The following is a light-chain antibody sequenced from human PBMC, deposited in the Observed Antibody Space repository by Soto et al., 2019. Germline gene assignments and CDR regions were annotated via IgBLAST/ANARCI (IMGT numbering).Light chain of an antibody. CDR2: YAS. CDR1: QSVRRY. Sequence: EIVLTQSPATLSLSPGERSTLSCRASQSVRRYLEWYXQKXGKAPRXXXYYASNRATGIPARFSGSGSGTDFTLTISSLEPEDFEFYYCQQRSNWPWTFGQGTKVDNK. V-gene: IGKV3-11*01. CDR3: QQRSNWPWT. J-gene: IGKJ1*01.